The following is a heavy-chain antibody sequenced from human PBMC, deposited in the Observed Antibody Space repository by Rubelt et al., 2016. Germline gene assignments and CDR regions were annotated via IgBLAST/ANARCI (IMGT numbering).Heavy chain of an antibody. CDR1: GGSISSYY. J-gene: IGHJ4*02. V-gene: IGHV4-59*04. D-gene: IGHD3-22*01. Sequence: QVQLQESGPGLVKPSETLSLTCTVSGGSISSYYWSWIRQPPGKGLEWIGSIFHSGSTYYIPSLKSRVTISLDTSKNQFSLKLSSVTAADTAIYFCARGLVVRDWGQGTLVTVSS. CDR3: ARGLVVRD. CDR2: IFHSGST.